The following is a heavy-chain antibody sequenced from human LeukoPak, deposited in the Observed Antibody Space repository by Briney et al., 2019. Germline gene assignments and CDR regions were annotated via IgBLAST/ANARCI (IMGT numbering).Heavy chain of an antibody. CDR3: AKASPGYSYVDY. D-gene: IGHD5-18*01. CDR1: GFTFDDYA. V-gene: IGHV3-9*01. CDR2: ISWNSGSI. J-gene: IGHJ4*02. Sequence: PGGSLRLSCAASGFTFDDYAMHWVRQAPGKGLEWVSGISWNSGSIGYADSVKGRFTISRDNAKNSLYLQMNSLRAEDTALYYCAKASPGYSYVDYWGQGTLVTVSS.